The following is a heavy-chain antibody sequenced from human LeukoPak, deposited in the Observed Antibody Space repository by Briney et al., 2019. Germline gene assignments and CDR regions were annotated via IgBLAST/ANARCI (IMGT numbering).Heavy chain of an antibody. CDR3: ARAVVPAARRDFDY. J-gene: IGHJ4*02. D-gene: IGHD2-2*01. V-gene: IGHV1-8*01. CDR1: GYTFTSYD. CDR2: MNPNSGNT. Sequence: ASVKVSCKASGYTFTSYDINWVRQATGQGLEWMGWMNPNSGNTGYAQKFQGRVTMTRNTSISTAYMELSSLRSEDTAVYYCARAVVPAARRDFDYWGQGTLVTVSS.